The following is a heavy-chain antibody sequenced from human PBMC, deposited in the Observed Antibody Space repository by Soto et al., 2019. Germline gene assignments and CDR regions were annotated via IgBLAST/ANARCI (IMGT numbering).Heavy chain of an antibody. CDR2: IDPSDSYT. Sequence: PGESLKISCNGSGYIFTSYWISWGRQMPGKGLEWMGRIDPSDSYTNYSPSFQGHVTISADKSISTAYLQWSSLKASDTAMYYCARVVPAAIDYYGMDVWGQGTTVTVSS. J-gene: IGHJ6*02. CDR3: ARVVPAAIDYYGMDV. V-gene: IGHV5-10-1*01. D-gene: IGHD2-2*01. CDR1: GYIFTSYW.